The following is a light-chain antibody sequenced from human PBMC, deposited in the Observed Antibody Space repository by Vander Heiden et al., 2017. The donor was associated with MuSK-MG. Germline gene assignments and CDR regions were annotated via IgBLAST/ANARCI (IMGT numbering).Light chain of an antibody. CDR2: DAS. CDR3: QHENSCSFT. V-gene: IGKV1-5*01. Sequence: MQMTWSPSTQSGCVGERVTITCRVHQSSRSWLAWYQQKPRKAPKLLIYDASNLESGVPSRFSGSGSGTEFTLTISSLQPDDFATYYCQHENSCSFTFGHGTKVDIK. CDR1: QSSRSW. J-gene: IGKJ3*01.